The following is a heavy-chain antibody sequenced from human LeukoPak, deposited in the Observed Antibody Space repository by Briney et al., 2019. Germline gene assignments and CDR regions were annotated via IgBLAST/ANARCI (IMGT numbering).Heavy chain of an antibody. V-gene: IGHV4-61*02. CDR2: LYTSGIT. J-gene: IGHJ5*02. CDR3: ARDGSSMGFDP. CDR1: GGSISSGSYY. D-gene: IGHD2-8*01. Sequence: SETLSLTCTVSGGSISSGSYYWSWIRQPAGKGLEWIGRLYTSGITNYNPSLKSRVTISVDTSKNQFSLKLSSVTAADTAVYYCARDGSSMGFDPWGQGTLVTVSP.